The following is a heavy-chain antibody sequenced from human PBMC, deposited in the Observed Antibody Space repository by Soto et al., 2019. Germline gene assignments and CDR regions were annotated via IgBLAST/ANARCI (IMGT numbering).Heavy chain of an antibody. J-gene: IGHJ3*02. CDR2: MYYSGNT. CDR3: GRENYYDSSGSVFDI. D-gene: IGHD3-22*01. CDR1: CVSISSGDYY. Sequence: ASETLSLTCTVSCVSISSGDYYWSSIRQPPGKGLEWIGYMYYSGNTYYNPSLKSRVTISVDTSKNQFSLKLSSATAADTAVYYCGRENYYDSSGSVFDIWGQGTMVTVS. V-gene: IGHV4-30-4*01.